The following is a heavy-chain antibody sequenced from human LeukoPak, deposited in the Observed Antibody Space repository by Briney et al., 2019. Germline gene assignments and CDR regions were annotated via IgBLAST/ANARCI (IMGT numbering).Heavy chain of an antibody. J-gene: IGHJ3*02. CDR1: GFIVSSKY. D-gene: IGHD3-16*01. CDR3: ARGVDAFDM. V-gene: IGHV3-66*01. Sequence: TGGSLRLSCAASGFIVSSKYMSWVRQAPGKGLEWVSVIYSGGHTYYADSVKGRFTISRDNSKNTLYLQMNSLRGDDTAVYYCARGVDAFDMWGQGTMATVSS. CDR2: IYSGGHT.